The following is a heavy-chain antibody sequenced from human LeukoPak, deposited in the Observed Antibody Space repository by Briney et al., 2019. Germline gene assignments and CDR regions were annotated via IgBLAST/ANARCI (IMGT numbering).Heavy chain of an antibody. CDR3: ARDGLLYGMDV. CDR1: GGSISSYY. CDR2: IYYSGSI. V-gene: IGHV4-59*12. D-gene: IGHD1-26*01. J-gene: IGHJ6*02. Sequence: SETLSLTCTVSGGSISSYYWSWIRQPPGKGLEWIGYIYYSGSINYNPSLKSRVTISVDTSKNQFSLKLSSVTAADTAVYYCARDGLLYGMDVWGQGTTVTVSS.